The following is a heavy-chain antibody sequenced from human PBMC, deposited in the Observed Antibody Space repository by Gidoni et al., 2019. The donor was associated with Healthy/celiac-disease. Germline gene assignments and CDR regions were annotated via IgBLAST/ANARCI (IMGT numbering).Heavy chain of an antibody. Sequence: QVQLQESGPGLVKPSETLSLTCTVHGCPISSYSWSWIRPPPGKGLEWVGYIYYSGRTNYNPSLKSRVTISVDTSKNQFSLKLSSVTAADTAVYYCARDSDYYGSGSYQGDAFDIWGQGTMVTVSS. J-gene: IGHJ3*02. D-gene: IGHD3-10*01. CDR3: ARDSDYYGSGSYQGDAFDI. CDR2: IYYSGRT. V-gene: IGHV4-59*01. CDR1: GCPISSYS.